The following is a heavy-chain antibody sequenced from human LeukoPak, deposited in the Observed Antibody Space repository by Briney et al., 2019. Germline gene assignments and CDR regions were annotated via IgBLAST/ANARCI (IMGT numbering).Heavy chain of an antibody. J-gene: IGHJ4*02. D-gene: IGHD6-13*01. Sequence: GGSLRLSCAASGFTFSNAWMNWVRQAPGKGLEWVGRIKSKTDGGTTDYAAPVKGRFTISRDDPQNTLYLQMNSLRAEDTAVYYCAKHGFAGISAAGDYWGQGTLVTVSS. CDR3: AKHGFAGISAAGDY. V-gene: IGHV3-15*07. CDR1: GFTFSNAW. CDR2: IKSKTDGGTT.